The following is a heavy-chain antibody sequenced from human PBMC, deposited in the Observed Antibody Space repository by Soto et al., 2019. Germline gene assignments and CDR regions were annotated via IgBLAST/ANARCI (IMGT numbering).Heavy chain of an antibody. J-gene: IGHJ4*02. CDR3: ARGFLYSSGWYPFXY. Sequence: SETLSLTCTVSGGSISSYYWSWIRQPPGKGLEWIGYIYYSGSTNYNPSLKSRVTISVDTSKNQFSLKLSSVTAADTAVYYCARGFLYSSGWYPFXYWGQGTLVXVSS. D-gene: IGHD6-19*01. CDR2: IYYSGST. CDR1: GGSISSYY. V-gene: IGHV4-59*08.